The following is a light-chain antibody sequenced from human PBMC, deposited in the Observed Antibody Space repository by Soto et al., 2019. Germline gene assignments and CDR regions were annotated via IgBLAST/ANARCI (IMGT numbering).Light chain of an antibody. CDR3: QQYGGSPPWT. J-gene: IGKJ1*01. CDR1: HSVANNY. Sequence: IVLTQSPATLSLSPGERATISCRASHSVANNYFACYQQKHGQPPRLIIFAASSRATGVPHRFSASGCGTDFTLTISRLEPEDFAVYFCQQYGGSPPWTFGQGTKVDI. V-gene: IGKV3-20*01. CDR2: AAS.